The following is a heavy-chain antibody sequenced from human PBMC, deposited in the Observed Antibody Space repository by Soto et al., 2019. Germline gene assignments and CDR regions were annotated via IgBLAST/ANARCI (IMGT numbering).Heavy chain of an antibody. CDR1: GGTFSSYG. Sequence: ASVKVSCKASGGTFSSYGISWVRQAPGQGLEWMGWISGYNGDTKYAQKFQGRVTMTEDTSTDTAYMELGSLRSEDTAVYYCATDHVPAAIPEGDYYYYGMDVWGQGTTVTVSS. V-gene: IGHV1-18*01. D-gene: IGHD2-2*01. CDR3: ATDHVPAAIPEGDYYYYGMDV. CDR2: ISGYNGDT. J-gene: IGHJ6*02.